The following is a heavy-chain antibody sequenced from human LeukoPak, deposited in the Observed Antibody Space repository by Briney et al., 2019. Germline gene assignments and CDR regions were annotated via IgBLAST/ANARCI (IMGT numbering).Heavy chain of an antibody. D-gene: IGHD3-22*01. J-gene: IGHJ4*02. V-gene: IGHV3-53*01. CDR2: ISIGGDT. CDR3: AKIYSAGAYDSSGSYSYFDS. Sequence: GGSLRLSCAGSGFVVTANYLAWARQAPGKGLEWVSTISIGGDTYYADSVKGRFTTSRDSSKNTLSLQINSLRAEDTAIYYCAKIYSAGAYDSSGSYSYFDSWGQGTLVTVSS. CDR1: GFVVTANY.